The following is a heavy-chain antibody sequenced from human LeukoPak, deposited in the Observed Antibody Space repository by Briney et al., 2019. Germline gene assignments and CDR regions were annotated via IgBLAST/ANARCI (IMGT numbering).Heavy chain of an antibody. Sequence: ASVKVSCKASGYTFTSYGISWVRQAPGQVLEWMGWISAYNGNTNYAQKLQGRVTMTTDTSTSTAYMELRSLRSDDTAVYYCARGDAVTTQGYWFDPWGQGTLVTVSS. J-gene: IGHJ5*02. CDR1: GYTFTSYG. V-gene: IGHV1-18*01. D-gene: IGHD4-17*01. CDR2: ISAYNGNT. CDR3: ARGDAVTTQGYWFDP.